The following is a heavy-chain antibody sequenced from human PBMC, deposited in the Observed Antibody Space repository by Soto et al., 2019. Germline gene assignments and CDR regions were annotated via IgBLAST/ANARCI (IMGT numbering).Heavy chain of an antibody. CDR1: GGSISSGDYY. D-gene: IGHD3-3*01. CDR3: AREGLSDFWSGYPRREYYFDY. V-gene: IGHV4-30-4*01. J-gene: IGHJ4*02. Sequence: SETLSLTCTVSGGSISSGDYYWSWIRQPPGKGLEWIGYIYYSGSTYYNPSLKSRVTISVDTSKNQFSLKLSSVTAADTAVYYCAREGLSDFWSGYPRREYYFDYWGQGTLVTVSS. CDR2: IYYSGST.